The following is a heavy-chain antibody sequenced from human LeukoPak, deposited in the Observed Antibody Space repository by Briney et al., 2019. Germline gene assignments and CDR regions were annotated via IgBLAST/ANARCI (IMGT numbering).Heavy chain of an antibody. J-gene: IGHJ6*03. Sequence: MTSETLSLTCTVSDDSITMYYWTWIRQPPGKGLERIGYVDHTGSTKFNPSLNGRVSISRDTSNNFFSLRLRSVTAADTAVYFCARGRVSSSTWYSTYYYFFYMDFWGKGTTVTVSS. CDR1: DDSITMYY. CDR2: VDHTGST. V-gene: IGHV4-59*01. CDR3: ARGRVSSSTWYSTYYYFFYMDF. D-gene: IGHD4-11*01.